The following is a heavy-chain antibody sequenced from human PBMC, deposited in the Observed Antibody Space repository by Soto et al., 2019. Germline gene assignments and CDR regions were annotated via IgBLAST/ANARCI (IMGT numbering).Heavy chain of an antibody. J-gene: IGHJ3*01. V-gene: IGHV1-18*01. Sequence: QVQLVQSGAEVTKPGASVKVSCKTSGYTFTGYGINWVRQAPGHGLEWMGWISVFNGNTKYGQNIQDRVIMTTDTSTITAYMELRSLRSDDTAVYFCGRDGSGGIIDSWGQGTMLIVSS. CDR3: GRDGSGGIIDS. D-gene: IGHD2-15*01. CDR1: GYTFTGYG. CDR2: ISVFNGNT.